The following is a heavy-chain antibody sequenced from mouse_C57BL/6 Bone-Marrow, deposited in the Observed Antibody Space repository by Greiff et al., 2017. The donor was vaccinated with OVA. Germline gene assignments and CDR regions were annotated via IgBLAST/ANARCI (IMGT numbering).Heavy chain of an antibody. J-gene: IGHJ1*03. Sequence: VHLVESGPGLVKPSQSLFLTCSITGFPITSGYYWIWIRQSPGKPLEWMGYITHSGETFYNPSLQSPISITRETSKNQFFLQLNSVTTEDTAMYYCAGDRILRSYWYFDVWGTGTTVTVSS. V-gene: IGHV12-3*01. CDR1: GFPITSGYY. D-gene: IGHD1-1*01. CDR3: AGDRILRSYWYFDV. CDR2: ITHSGET.